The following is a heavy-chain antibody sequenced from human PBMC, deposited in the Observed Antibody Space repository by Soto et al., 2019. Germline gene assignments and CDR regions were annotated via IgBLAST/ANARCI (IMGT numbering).Heavy chain of an antibody. CDR2: IYYSGST. J-gene: IGHJ3*02. CDR3: ARVCAAGICYFAFDI. Sequence: QVQLQESGPGLVKPSQTLSLTCTVSGGSINSGDYYWSWIRQPPGKGLEWIGYIYYSGSTYYNPSLTSRLTISLDTSKNQFSLNLNSVTAADTAVYYCARVCAAGICYFAFDIWGQGTLVTVSS. V-gene: IGHV4-30-4*01. D-gene: IGHD2-15*01. CDR1: GGSINSGDYY.